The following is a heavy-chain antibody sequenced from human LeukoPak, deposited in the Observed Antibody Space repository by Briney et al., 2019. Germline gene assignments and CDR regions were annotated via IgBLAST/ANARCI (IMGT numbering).Heavy chain of an antibody. J-gene: IGHJ6*03. CDR1: GFTFSSYE. CDR3: ARDHWDYDILTGYPYYYYMDV. V-gene: IGHV3-48*03. CDR2: ISSSGSSI. Sequence: GGSLRLSCAASGFTFSSYEMNWVRQAPGKGREWVSYISSSGSSIDYADSGEGRLTISRDNAKDSLYLQMNSLRAEDTAVYYCARDHWDYDILTGYPYYYYMDVWGKGTTVTISS. D-gene: IGHD3-9*01.